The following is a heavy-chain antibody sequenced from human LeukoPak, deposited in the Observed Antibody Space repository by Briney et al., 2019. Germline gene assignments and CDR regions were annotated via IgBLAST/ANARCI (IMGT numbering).Heavy chain of an antibody. V-gene: IGHV3-23*01. CDR3: AKGGSPAPYYYYMDV. CDR1: GFTFSSYA. D-gene: IGHD2-2*01. CDR2: ISGSGGTT. J-gene: IGHJ6*03. Sequence: GGSLRLSCAASGFTFSSYAMSWVRQAPGKGLEWVSAISGSGGTTYYADSVKGRFTISRDNSKNTLYLQMNSLRAEDTAVYYCAKGGSPAPYYYYMDVWGKGTTVTVSS.